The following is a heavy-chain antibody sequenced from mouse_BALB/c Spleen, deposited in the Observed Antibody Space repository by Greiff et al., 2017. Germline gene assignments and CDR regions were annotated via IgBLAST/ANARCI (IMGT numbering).Heavy chain of an antibody. D-gene: IGHD2-2*01. Sequence: EVQLQQSGAELVRPGALVKLSCKASGFNIKDYYMHWVKQRPEQGLEWIGWIDPENGNTIYDPKFQGKASITADTSSNTAYLQLSSLTSEDTAVYYCARSSYGYDGDFDVGAQGPRSPSPQ. J-gene: IGHJ1*01. V-gene: IGHV14-1*02. CDR3: ARSSYGYDGDFDV. CDR2: IDPENGNT. CDR1: GFNIKDYY.